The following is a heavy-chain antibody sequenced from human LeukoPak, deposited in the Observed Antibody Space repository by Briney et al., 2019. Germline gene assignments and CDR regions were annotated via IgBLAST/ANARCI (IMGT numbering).Heavy chain of an antibody. CDR1: GYTFTSYY. V-gene: IGHV1-46*01. CDR2: INPSGGST. D-gene: IGHD3-9*01. J-gene: IGHJ4*02. Sequence: ASVKASCKASGYTFTSYYMHWVRQAPGQGLEWMGIINPSGGSTSYAQKFQGRVTMTRDTSTSTVYMELSSLRSEDTAVYYCARVPLRGYDILTGNGPNYFDYWGQGTLVTVSS. CDR3: ARVPLRGYDILTGNGPNYFDY.